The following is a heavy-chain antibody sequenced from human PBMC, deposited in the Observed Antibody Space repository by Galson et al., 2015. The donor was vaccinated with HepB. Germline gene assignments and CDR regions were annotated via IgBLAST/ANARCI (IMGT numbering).Heavy chain of an antibody. D-gene: IGHD4-17*01. V-gene: IGHV3-30-3*01. CDR2: ISYDGSNK. CDR3: ARDGVDGDYLLWLDY. Sequence: SLRLSCAASGFTFSSYAMHWVRQAPGKGLEWVAVISYDGSNKYYADSVKGRFTISRDNSKNTLYLQMNSLRAEDTAVYCCARDGVDGDYLLWLDYWGQGTLVTVSS. CDR1: GFTFSSYA. J-gene: IGHJ4*02.